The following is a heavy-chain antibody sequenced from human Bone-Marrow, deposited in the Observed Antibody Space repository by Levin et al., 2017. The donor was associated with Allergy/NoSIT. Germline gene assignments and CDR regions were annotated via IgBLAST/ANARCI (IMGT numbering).Heavy chain of an antibody. V-gene: IGHV3-9*01. J-gene: IGHJ6*02. CDR1: GFTFDEYA. Sequence: GGSLRLSCAASGFTFDEYAMHWVRLVPGKGLEWVSGITWNSGTIGYADSVKGRFTISRDNAKNSLYLQMNSLRTEDTALYYCAKVSGAVYYYYGLDVWGQGTTVTVSS. D-gene: IGHD1-1*01. CDR3: AKVSGAVYYYYGLDV. CDR2: ITWNSGTI.